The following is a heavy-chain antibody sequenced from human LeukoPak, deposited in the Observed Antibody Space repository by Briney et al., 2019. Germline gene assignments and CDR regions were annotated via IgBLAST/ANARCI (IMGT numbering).Heavy chain of an antibody. V-gene: IGHV4-30-4*01. CDR2: IYYSGST. CDR1: GGSISSGDYY. CDR3: AREGSGIAVAGNGFDP. J-gene: IGHJ5*02. Sequence: PSETLSLTSTVSGGSISSGDYYWSWIRQPPGKGLAWIGYIYYSGSTYYNPSLKSRVTISVDTSKNQFSLKLSSVTAADTAVYYCAREGSGIAVAGNGFDPWGQGTLVTVSS. D-gene: IGHD6-19*01.